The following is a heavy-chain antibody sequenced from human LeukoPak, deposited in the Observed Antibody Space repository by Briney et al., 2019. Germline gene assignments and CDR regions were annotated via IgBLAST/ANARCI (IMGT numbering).Heavy chain of an antibody. Sequence: GGSLRLSCVASGFTFTTYAMSWVRQAPGKGLDWVSTISGSGNSTYYADSVKGRFTISRVNSKNTLYLQMNSLRAEDTAVYYCAKWPAPVWVRPTYLDYWGQGTLVTVSS. V-gene: IGHV3-23*01. D-gene: IGHD3-16*01. CDR2: ISGSGNST. CDR1: GFTFTTYA. J-gene: IGHJ4*02. CDR3: AKWPAPVWVRPTYLDY.